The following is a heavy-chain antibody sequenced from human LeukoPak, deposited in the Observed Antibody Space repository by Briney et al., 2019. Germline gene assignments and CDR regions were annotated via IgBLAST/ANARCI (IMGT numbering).Heavy chain of an antibody. CDR3: ARDDYGDYYIDY. V-gene: IGHV3-53*01. J-gene: IGHJ4*02. CDR1: GFTVSSNY. CDR2: IYSGGST. D-gene: IGHD4-17*01. Sequence: GGSLRLSCAASGFTVSSNYMSWVRQAPGKGLEWVSVIYSGGSTYYADSVKGRFTISRDNSKNTMYLQMNSLRAEDTAVYFCARDDYGDYYIDYWGQGTLVTVSS.